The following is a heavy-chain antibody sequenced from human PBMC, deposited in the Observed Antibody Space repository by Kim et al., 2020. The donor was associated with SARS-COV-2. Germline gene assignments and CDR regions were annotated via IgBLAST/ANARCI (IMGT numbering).Heavy chain of an antibody. V-gene: IGHV3-48*04. Sequence: GGSLRLSCAASGFTFSSYSMNWVRQAPGKGLEWVSYISSSSSTIYYADSVKGRFTISRDNAKNSLYLQMNSLRAEDTAVYYCATSPPGIDYWGQGTLVTVSS. J-gene: IGHJ4*02. D-gene: IGHD2-2*01. CDR1: GFTFSSYS. CDR2: ISSSSSTI. CDR3: ATSPPGIDY.